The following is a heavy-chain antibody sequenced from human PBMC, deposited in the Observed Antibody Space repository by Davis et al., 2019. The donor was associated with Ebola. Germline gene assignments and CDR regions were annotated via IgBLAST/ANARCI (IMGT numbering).Heavy chain of an antibody. Sequence: PGGSLRLSCTVSGGSISRYYWSWIRQPPGKGLEWIGYFYYSGSTNYNPSLKSRVTISVDTSKNQFSLKLSSVTAADTAVYYCASGSGYTFDYWGQGTLVTVSS. CDR3: ASGSGYTFDY. J-gene: IGHJ4*02. D-gene: IGHD3-22*01. CDR2: FYYSGST. CDR1: GGSISRYY. V-gene: IGHV4-59*01.